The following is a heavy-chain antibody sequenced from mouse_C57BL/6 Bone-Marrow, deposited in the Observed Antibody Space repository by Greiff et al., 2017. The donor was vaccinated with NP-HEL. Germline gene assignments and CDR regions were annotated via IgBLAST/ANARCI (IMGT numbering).Heavy chain of an antibody. CDR1: GFSLTSYG. Sequence: QVQLKESGPGLVQPSQSLSITCTVSGFSLTSYGVHWVRQSPGKGLEWLGVIWRGGSTDYNAAFMSRLSITKDNSKSQVFFKMNSLQADDTAIYYCAKDGMDGYDVDWYFDVWGTGTTVTVSS. CDR3: AKDGMDGYDVDWYFDV. D-gene: IGHD2-2*01. J-gene: IGHJ1*03. V-gene: IGHV2-5*01. CDR2: IWRGGST.